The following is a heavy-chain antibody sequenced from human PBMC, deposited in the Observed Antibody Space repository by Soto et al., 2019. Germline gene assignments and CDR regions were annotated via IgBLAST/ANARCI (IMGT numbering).Heavy chain of an antibody. D-gene: IGHD3-10*01. V-gene: IGHV3-23*01. CDR3: ARDCMVRGVMNTPLDY. Sequence: GGSLRLSCEASGFTFSSHAMSWVRQAPGKGLEWVSAISGSDGGTFDADSVRGRFTISRDNAKNTLYLQMNSLRAEDTAVYYCARDCMVRGVMNTPLDYWGQGTLVPVSS. J-gene: IGHJ4*02. CDR2: ISGSDGGT. CDR1: GFTFSSHA.